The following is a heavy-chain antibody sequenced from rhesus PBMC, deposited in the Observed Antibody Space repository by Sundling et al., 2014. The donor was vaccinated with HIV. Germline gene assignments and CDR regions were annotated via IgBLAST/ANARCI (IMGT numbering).Heavy chain of an antibody. Sequence: EVQLVESGGGLVQPGGSLRLSCSGSGFTFRTYGIFWVRQAPGKGLEWISSINSGGDRTSYADSVTGRFTISRDKSNNTCSLQMNSLRAEDTAVYFCAKPLGEHCTASGCYGLDSWGQGVAVTVSS. D-gene: IGHD2-21*01. CDR2: INSGGDRT. J-gene: IGHJ6*01. V-gene: IGHV3S42*01. CDR3: AKPLGEHCTASGCYGLDS. CDR1: GFTFRTYG.